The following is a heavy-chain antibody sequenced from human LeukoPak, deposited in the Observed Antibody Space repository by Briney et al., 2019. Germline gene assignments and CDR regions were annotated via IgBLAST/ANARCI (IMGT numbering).Heavy chain of an antibody. CDR2: ISSSSSYI. J-gene: IGHJ4*02. CDR3: ARVGYCSGGSCYLFDY. CDR1: GFTFSSYS. D-gene: IGHD2-15*01. V-gene: IGHV3-21*01. Sequence: TGGSLRLSCAASGFTFSSYSMNWVRQAPGKGLEWVSSISSSSSYIYYADSVKGRFTISRDNAKNSLYLQMNSLRPEDTAVYYCARVGYCSGGSCYLFDYWGQGTLVTVSS.